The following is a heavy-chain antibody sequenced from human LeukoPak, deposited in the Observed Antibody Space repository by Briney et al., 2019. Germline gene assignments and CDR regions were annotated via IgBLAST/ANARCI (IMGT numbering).Heavy chain of an antibody. CDR2: INHSGSA. J-gene: IGHJ4*02. CDR1: GGSLSGSY. D-gene: IGHD3-3*01. Sequence: SEALSLTCAVYGGSLSGSYWSWIRQPPGKGLEWIGEINHSGSANYNPSLKSRVTLSIDKSKNQFSLNLNSVTAADTAVYYCARVVFWSGYSGYYFDYWGQGTLVTVSS. V-gene: IGHV4-34*01. CDR3: ARVVFWSGYSGYYFDY.